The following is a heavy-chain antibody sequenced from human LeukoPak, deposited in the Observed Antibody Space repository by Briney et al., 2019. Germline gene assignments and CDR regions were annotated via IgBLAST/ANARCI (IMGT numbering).Heavy chain of an antibody. V-gene: IGHV4-31*03. CDR3: ARNRDGYNSFDY. J-gene: IGHJ4*02. CDR2: IYYSGSS. CDR1: GGSFNNGGYY. D-gene: IGHD5-24*01. Sequence: SETLSLTCTVSGGSFNNGGYYWSWIRQHPGKGLEWIGYIYYSGSSYYNPSLRSRVTISVDTSKNHFSLKLSSVTAADTAVYYCARNRDGYNSFDYWGQGTLVTVSS.